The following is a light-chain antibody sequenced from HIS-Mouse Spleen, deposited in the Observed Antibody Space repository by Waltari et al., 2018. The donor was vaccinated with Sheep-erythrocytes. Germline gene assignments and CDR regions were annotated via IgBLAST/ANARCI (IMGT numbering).Light chain of an antibody. J-gene: IGLJ3*02. CDR1: SSDGGGYHD. CDR2: EVS. Sequence: QSALTQPPSAAGSPGQSVTISCTATSSDGGGYHDVSWYQQHPGKAPKLMIYEVSKRPSGVPDRFSGSKSGNTASLTVSGLQAEDEADYYCSSYAGSSTPWVFGGGTKLTVL. CDR3: SSYAGSSTPWV. V-gene: IGLV2-8*01.